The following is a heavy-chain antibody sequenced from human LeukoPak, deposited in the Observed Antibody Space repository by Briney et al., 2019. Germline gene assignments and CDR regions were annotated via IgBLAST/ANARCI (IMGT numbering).Heavy chain of an antibody. CDR2: IIPIFGTA. Sequence: SVKVSCKASGGTFSSYAISRVRQAPGQGLEWMGGIIPIFGTANYAQKFQGRVTITTDESTSTVYMELSSLRSEDTAVYYCARSEIAAAGTPDWFDPWGQGTLVTVSS. CDR3: ARSEIAAAGTPDWFDP. J-gene: IGHJ5*02. CDR1: GGTFSSYA. V-gene: IGHV1-69*05. D-gene: IGHD6-13*01.